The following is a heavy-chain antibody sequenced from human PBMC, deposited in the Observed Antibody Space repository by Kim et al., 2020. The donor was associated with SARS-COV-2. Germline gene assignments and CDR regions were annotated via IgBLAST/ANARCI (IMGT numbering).Heavy chain of an antibody. D-gene: IGHD4-4*01. CDR2: ISTSGNT. V-gene: IGHV4-4*07. CDR3: ARGGADSWYYFDY. CDR1: GGSMRSHS. Sequence: SETLSLTCTVSGGSMRSHSWSWIRQPAGKGLEWVGRISTSGNTNYNPSLQSRVTMSVDTSQKQISLRLTSVTAADTAVYYCARGGADSWYYFDYWGQGALVTVSS. J-gene: IGHJ4*02.